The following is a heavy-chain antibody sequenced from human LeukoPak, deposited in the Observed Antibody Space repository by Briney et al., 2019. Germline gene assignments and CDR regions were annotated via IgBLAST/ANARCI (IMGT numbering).Heavy chain of an antibody. J-gene: IGHJ1*01. CDR3: ARRYYDTGYFQH. Sequence: ASVKVSCKASGYTFTSYGISCVRQAPVQGLEWMGWISAYNGNTNYAQKLQGRVAMTTDTSTSTAYMELRSLRSDDTAVYYCARRYYDTGYFQHWGQGTLVTVSS. CDR1: GYTFTSYG. V-gene: IGHV1-18*01. D-gene: IGHD3-22*01. CDR2: ISAYNGNT.